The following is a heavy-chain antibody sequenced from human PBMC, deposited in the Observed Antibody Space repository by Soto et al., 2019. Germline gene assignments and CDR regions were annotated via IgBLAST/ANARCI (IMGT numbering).Heavy chain of an antibody. CDR2: IYYSGRT. CDR1: GGSISDYQ. D-gene: IGHD3-16*01. J-gene: IGHJ4*02. CDR3: ARMRGLGEISPYLDY. Sequence: QVQLQESGPGLVKPSETLSLTCSISGGSISDYQWNWIRQPPGKGLEWIGYIYYSGRTNYNPSLKSRLTISLDTSTRQFSLRLRSVTAADMAVYYCARMRGLGEISPYLDYWGQGALVTVSS. V-gene: IGHV4-59*01.